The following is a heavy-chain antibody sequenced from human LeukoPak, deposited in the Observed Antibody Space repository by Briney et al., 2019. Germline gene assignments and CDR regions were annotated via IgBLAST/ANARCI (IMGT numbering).Heavy chain of an antibody. J-gene: IGHJ4*02. CDR3: AREGVVVGRDFDY. CDR1: GFTFGDYA. CDR2: ISSSGSTI. Sequence: GGSLRLSCTASGFTFGDYAMSWFRQAPGKGLEWVSYISSSGSTIYYADSVKGRFTISRDNAKNSLYLQMNSLRAEDTAFYYCAREGVVVGRDFDYWGQGTLVTVSS. D-gene: IGHD2-15*01. V-gene: IGHV3-48*03.